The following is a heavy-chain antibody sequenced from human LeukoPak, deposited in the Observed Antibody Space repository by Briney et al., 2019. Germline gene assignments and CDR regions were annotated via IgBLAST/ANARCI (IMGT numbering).Heavy chain of an antibody. CDR3: AKGVGINNYYYYGLDV. V-gene: IGHV3-23*01. D-gene: IGHD2-15*01. J-gene: IGHJ6*04. Sequence: SGGSLRLSCAASGFAFSSYVLSWVRQAPGKGLNWVSAIGGSGGATYYADSVKGRFTISRDNSKNTLYLQMNSLRADDTAVYYCAKGVGINNYYYYGLDVWGKGTTVTVSS. CDR1: GFAFSSYV. CDR2: IGGSGGAT.